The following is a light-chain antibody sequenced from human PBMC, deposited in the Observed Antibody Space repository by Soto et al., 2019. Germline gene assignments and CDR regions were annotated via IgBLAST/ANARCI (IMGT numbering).Light chain of an antibody. CDR2: EVS. CDR3: SSYTTSNTWL. J-gene: IGLJ3*02. Sequence: QSALTQPASVSGSPGQSITISCTATTSDVGGFDSVSWYQQHPGTAPRVIIYEVSNRPSGVSYRFSGSKSANMASLTISGLQADDEADYYCSSYTTSNTWLFGGGTKVTVL. CDR1: TSDVGGFDS. V-gene: IGLV2-14*01.